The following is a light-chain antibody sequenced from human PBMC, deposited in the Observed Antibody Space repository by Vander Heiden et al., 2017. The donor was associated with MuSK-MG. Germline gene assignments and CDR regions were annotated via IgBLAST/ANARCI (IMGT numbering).Light chain of an antibody. CDR3: QQSYSVRT. V-gene: IGKV1-39*01. Sequence: DIQMTQSPSSLSASVGDRVTITCRASQNIDNYLNWYQQRHGKAPHLLIFAASTLQSGVPSRFSASGSGTDFSFTSSRLQPEDFATYYCQQSYSVRTFGQGTKVEIK. CDR1: QNIDNY. J-gene: IGKJ1*01. CDR2: AAS.